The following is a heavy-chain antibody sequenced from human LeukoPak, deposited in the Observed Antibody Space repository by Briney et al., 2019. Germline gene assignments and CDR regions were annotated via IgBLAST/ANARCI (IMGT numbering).Heavy chain of an antibody. CDR1: GFTFSSYW. V-gene: IGHV3-7*01. J-gene: IGHJ4*02. D-gene: IGHD2-15*01. CDR3: ARVGTGYCSGGSCYLLDY. Sequence: QPGGSLRLSCAASGFTFSSYWMSWVRQAPGKGLEWVANIKQDGSEKYYVDSVKGRFTISRDNAKNSLYLQMNSLRAEDTAVYYCARVGTGYCSGGSCYLLDYWGQGTLVTVSS. CDR2: IKQDGSEK.